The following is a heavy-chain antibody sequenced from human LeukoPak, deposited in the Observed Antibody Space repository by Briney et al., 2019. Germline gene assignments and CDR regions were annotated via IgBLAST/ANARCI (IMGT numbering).Heavy chain of an antibody. CDR1: GYTFTSYG. J-gene: IGHJ5*02. D-gene: IGHD1-7*01. Sequence: ASVKVSCKASGYTFTSYGISWVRQAPGQGLEWMGWISAYNGNTNYAQKLQGRVTMTTDKSTSTAYMELSSLRSEDTAVYYRARGTGTTVDWFDPWGQGTLVTVSS. CDR2: ISAYNGNT. V-gene: IGHV1-18*04. CDR3: ARGTGTTVDWFDP.